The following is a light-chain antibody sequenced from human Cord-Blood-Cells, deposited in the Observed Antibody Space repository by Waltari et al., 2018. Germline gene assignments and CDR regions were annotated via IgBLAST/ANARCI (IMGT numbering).Light chain of an antibody. Sequence: IVLTLTPLPSPVPLGHPASIDCRSSQSLVNSDGNTYLSWLQQRPGQPQRLLLYKISNRFSGVPDRFSGSGAGTDFTLKISRVEAEDVGVYYCMQATQFPLTFGGGTKVEIK. CDR2: KIS. V-gene: IGKV2-24*01. CDR1: QSLVNSDGNTY. CDR3: MQATQFPLT. J-gene: IGKJ4*01.